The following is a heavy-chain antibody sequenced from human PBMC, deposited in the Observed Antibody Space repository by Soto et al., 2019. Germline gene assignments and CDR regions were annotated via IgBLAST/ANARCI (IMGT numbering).Heavy chain of an antibody. CDR3: AKPQYNYDYGSFND. V-gene: IGHV3-23*01. D-gene: IGHD5-18*01. CDR2: ISANGGDT. CDR1: GFTFRSFA. Sequence: DVQLLESGGGLEQPGGSLRLSCAASGFTFRSFAMSWVRQAPGKGLEWVSGISANGGDTNYADSVKGRFTISRDNSKNTLYLKLNSLRAEDTAVYYCAKPQYNYDYGSFNDWGHGTLVTVAS. J-gene: IGHJ4*01.